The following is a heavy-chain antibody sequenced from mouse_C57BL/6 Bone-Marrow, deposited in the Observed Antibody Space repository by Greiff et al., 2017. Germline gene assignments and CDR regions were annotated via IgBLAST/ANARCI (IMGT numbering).Heavy chain of an antibody. Sequence: VQLQQPGAELVRPGSSVKLFCKASGYTFTSYWMHWVKQRPIQGLEWIGNIDPSDSETHYNQKFKDKATLTVDKSSSTAYMQLSSLTSEDSAVYYCARSPWLLDAMDYWGQGTSVTVSS. D-gene: IGHD2-3*01. CDR1: GYTFTSYW. CDR2: IDPSDSET. CDR3: ARSPWLLDAMDY. J-gene: IGHJ4*01. V-gene: IGHV1-52*01.